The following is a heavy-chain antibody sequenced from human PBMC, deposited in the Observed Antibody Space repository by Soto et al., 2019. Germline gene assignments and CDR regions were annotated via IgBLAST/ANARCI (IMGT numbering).Heavy chain of an antibody. D-gene: IGHD3-10*01. Sequence: SQTLSLTCAISGDSVSSNGASWNLIRQSPSRGLEWLGRTYYKSKWNNDYALSVKSRITINPDTSKNQFSLHLHSVTPEDTAVYYCTGITWFRGMDVWGQGTPVTVSS. J-gene: IGHJ6*02. CDR2: TYYKSKWNN. V-gene: IGHV6-1*01. CDR1: GDSVSSNGAS. CDR3: TGITWFRGMDV.